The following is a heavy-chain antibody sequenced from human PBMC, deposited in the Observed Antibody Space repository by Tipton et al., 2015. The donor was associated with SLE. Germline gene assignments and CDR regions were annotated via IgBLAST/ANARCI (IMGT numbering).Heavy chain of an antibody. CDR1: GGSISSGGYY. V-gene: IGHV4-39*07. Sequence: TLSLTCTVSGGSISSGGYYWSWIRQHPGKGLEWIGSIHYSGGTYYNPSLKSRLTIAVDTSKSQFSLKVTSVTAADTAMYYRARRVIVSAFDIWGQGTMVTVSS. CDR3: ARRVIVSAFDI. CDR2: IHYSGGT. J-gene: IGHJ3*02. D-gene: IGHD3-22*01.